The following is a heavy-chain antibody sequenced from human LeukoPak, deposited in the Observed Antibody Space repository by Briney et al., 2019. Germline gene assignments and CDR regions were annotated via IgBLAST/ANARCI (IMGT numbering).Heavy chain of an antibody. CDR1: GFTFSDYA. Sequence: PGGSLRLSCAASGFTFSDYAMHWVRQAPGKGLEWVAVISYDGNNNYYTDSVKGRFTISRDNSKNTLYLQMNSLRAEDSALYYCASDMHSNSHGTFNSWGQGTLVTVSS. CDR3: ASDMHSNSHGTFNS. CDR2: ISYDGNNN. J-gene: IGHJ4*02. D-gene: IGHD6-6*01. V-gene: IGHV3-30-3*01.